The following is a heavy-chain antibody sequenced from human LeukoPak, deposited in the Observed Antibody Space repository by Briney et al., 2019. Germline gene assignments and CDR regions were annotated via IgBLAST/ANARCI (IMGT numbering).Heavy chain of an antibody. Sequence: SETLSLTCSVSGDSVRNEFYYWGWIRQPPGKGLEWVACLSHAGNTWYNPSLESRLSISVDTSKNQFSLKFSSVTAADTAVYYCARMIGDDAFDIWGQGTMVTVSS. V-gene: IGHV4-39*01. CDR2: LSHAGNT. CDR1: GDSVRNEFYY. CDR3: ARMIGDDAFDI. J-gene: IGHJ3*02. D-gene: IGHD3-22*01.